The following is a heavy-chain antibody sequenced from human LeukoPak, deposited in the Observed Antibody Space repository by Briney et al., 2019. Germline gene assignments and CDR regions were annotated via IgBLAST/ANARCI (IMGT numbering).Heavy chain of an antibody. CDR1: GGTFSSYA. Sequence: SVKVSCKASGGTFSSYAISWVRQAPGQGLEWMGRVIPIFGTANYAQKFQGRVTITTDESTSTAYMELSSLRSEDTAVYYCARDRCSGGSCYSTSKYNWFDPWGQGTLVTVSS. CDR3: ARDRCSGGSCYSTSKYNWFDP. V-gene: IGHV1-69*05. J-gene: IGHJ5*02. D-gene: IGHD2-15*01. CDR2: VIPIFGTA.